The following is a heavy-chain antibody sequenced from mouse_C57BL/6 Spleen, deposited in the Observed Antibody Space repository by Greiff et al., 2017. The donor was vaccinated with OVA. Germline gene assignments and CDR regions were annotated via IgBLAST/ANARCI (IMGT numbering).Heavy chain of an antibody. CDR1: GYTFTDYY. CDR3: ARGQLPSYYFDY. Sequence: VKLQQSGAELVRPGASVKLSCKASGYTFTDYYINWVKQRPGQGLEWIARIYPGSGNTYYNEKFKGKATLTAEKSSSTAYMQLSSLTSEDSAVYFCARGQLPSYYFDYWGQGTTLTVSS. CDR2: IYPGSGNT. D-gene: IGHD4-1*02. J-gene: IGHJ2*01. V-gene: IGHV1-76*01.